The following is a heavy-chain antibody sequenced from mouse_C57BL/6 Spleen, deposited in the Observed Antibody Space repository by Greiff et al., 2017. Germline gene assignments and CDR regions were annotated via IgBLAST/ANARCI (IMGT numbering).Heavy chain of an antibody. V-gene: IGHV5-4*01. D-gene: IGHD2-3*01. CDR2: ISPGGSYT. CDR1: GFTFSSYA. Sequence: EVQLMQSGAGLVKPGASVKLSCAASGFTFSSYAMSWVSQSPEKRLEWVAAISPGGSYTYYPDNVKGRGTISRDTAKNNLYLQLSHLKSEDTAMYYCASLYDACCAMGYWGQGTSVTV. CDR3: ASLYDACCAMGY. J-gene: IGHJ4*01.